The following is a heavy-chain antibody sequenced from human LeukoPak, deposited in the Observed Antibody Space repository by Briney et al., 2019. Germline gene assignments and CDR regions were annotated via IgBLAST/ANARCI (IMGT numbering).Heavy chain of an antibody. J-gene: IGHJ4*02. CDR1: GFTVSSNY. CDR3: ARWALEPFDY. Sequence: GGSLRLSCAASGFTVSSNYMSWVRQAPGKGLEWVSVIYSGGNTYYADSVKGRFTISRDNAKNSLYLQMKSLRAEDTAVYYCARWALEPFDYWGQGTLVTVSS. D-gene: IGHD1-1*01. V-gene: IGHV3-53*01. CDR2: IYSGGNT.